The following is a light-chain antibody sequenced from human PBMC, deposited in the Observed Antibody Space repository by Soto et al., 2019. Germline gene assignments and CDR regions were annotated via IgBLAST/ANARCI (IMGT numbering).Light chain of an antibody. CDR2: KAS. V-gene: IGKV1-5*03. J-gene: IGKJ1*01. Sequence: DIQMTQSPSTVSGSVGYRVTMACRASQTISSWLAWYQQKPGKAPKLLIYKASTLKSGVPSRFSGSGSGTEFTLTISSLQPDDFATYYCQQYDSFSVTFGQGTKVDI. CDR1: QTISSW. CDR3: QQYDSFSVT.